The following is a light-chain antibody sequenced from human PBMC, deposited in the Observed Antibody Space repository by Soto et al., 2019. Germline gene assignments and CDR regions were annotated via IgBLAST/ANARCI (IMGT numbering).Light chain of an antibody. CDR2: GTS. Sequence: EIVMTQSPAILSVLPGERAALSCRTSQSVTTSYLAWYQQKPGQAPRLLIYGTSNRATGIPDRFSGSGSATDFTLTISRLEPEDFAVYYCHQYGDSPQTFGQGTKVDIK. V-gene: IGKV3-20*01. CDR3: HQYGDSPQT. CDR1: QSVTTSY. J-gene: IGKJ1*01.